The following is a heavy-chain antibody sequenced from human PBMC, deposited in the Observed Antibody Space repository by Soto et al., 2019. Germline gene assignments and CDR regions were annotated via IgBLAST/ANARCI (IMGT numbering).Heavy chain of an antibody. D-gene: IGHD6-13*01. Sequence: SQTLSLTCAISGDSVSSNSAAWNWIRQSPSRGLEWLGRTSYRSKWYNDYAVSVKSRITINPDTSKNQFSLQLNSVTPEDTAVYYCARSSGAVYSSSWYFGMDVWGQGTTVTVSS. J-gene: IGHJ6*02. CDR3: ARSSGAVYSSSWYFGMDV. CDR1: GDSVSSNSAA. V-gene: IGHV6-1*01. CDR2: TSYRSKWYN.